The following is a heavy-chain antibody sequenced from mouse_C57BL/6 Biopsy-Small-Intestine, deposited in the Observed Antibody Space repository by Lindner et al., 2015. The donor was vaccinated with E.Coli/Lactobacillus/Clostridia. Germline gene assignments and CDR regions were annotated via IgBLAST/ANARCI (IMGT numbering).Heavy chain of an antibody. CDR1: GYSFTSYG. CDR2: IYPGSGNT. V-gene: IGHV1-81*01. CDR3: ARRYYGSGRDYFDY. D-gene: IGHD1-1*01. J-gene: IGHJ2*01. Sequence: VQLQESGAELARPGTSVKLSCKASGYSFTSYGIDWMRQRTGQGLEWIGEIYPGSGNTYYNGKFKGKATLTADKSSSTAYMELRSLTSEDSAVYFCARRYYGSGRDYFDYWGQGSTLTVSS.